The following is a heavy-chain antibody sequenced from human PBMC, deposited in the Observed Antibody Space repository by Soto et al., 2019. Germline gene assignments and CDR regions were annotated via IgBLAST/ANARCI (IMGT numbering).Heavy chain of an antibody. CDR1: GGSFSGYY. CDR2: INHSGST. D-gene: IGHD2-15*01. V-gene: IGHV4-34*01. Sequence: SETLSLTCAVYGGSFSGYYWSWIRQPPGKWLEWIGEINHSGSTNYNPSLKSRVTISVDTSKNQFSLKLSSVTAADTAVYYCARRGVLYCSGGSCYQDDDAFDIWGQGTMVTVSS. J-gene: IGHJ3*02. CDR3: ARRGVLYCSGGSCYQDDDAFDI.